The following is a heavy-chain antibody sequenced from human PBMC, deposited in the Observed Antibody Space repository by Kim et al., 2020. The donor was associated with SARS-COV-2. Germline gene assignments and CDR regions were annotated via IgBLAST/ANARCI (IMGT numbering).Heavy chain of an antibody. CDR3: ARGKRSPIGYCTNGVCLFDY. V-gene: IGHV3-7*04. Sequence: RFTSSRDNAKNSLYLQMNSLRAEDTAVYYCARGKRSPIGYCTNGVCLFDYWGQGTLVTVSS. D-gene: IGHD2-8*01. J-gene: IGHJ4*02.